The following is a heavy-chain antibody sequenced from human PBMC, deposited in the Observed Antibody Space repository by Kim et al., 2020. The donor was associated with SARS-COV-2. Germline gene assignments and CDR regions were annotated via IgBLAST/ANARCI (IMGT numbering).Heavy chain of an antibody. J-gene: IGHJ4*02. Sequence: GGSLRLSCRASGFTFGDYAMSWVRQAPGKGLEWVGFIRSNAYGGTTEYAASVKGRFTISRDDSKSIAYLQMNSLKTEDTAVYYCTRGISNNWGQGTLVTV. D-gene: IGHD4-4*01. CDR3: TRGISNN. CDR1: GFTFGDYA. CDR2: IRSNAYGGTT. V-gene: IGHV3-49*04.